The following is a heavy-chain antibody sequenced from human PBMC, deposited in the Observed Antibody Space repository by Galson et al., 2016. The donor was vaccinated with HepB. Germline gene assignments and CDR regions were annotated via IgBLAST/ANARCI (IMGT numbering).Heavy chain of an antibody. CDR1: RFTFSRSS. CDR3: AKGVMLYSSYLES. D-gene: IGHD3-16*01. CDR2: ISGTDGAT. Sequence: SLRLSCAASRFTFSRSSMTWFRQAPGKGLEWVSTISGTDGATSYTESVKGRFTISRDNSEKTLFLQMSSLRAEDTGVYYCAKGVMLYSSYLESWGQGTLVTVSS. V-gene: IGHV3-23*01. J-gene: IGHJ4*02.